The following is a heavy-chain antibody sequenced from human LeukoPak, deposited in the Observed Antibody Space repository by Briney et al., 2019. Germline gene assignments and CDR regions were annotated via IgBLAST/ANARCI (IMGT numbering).Heavy chain of an antibody. D-gene: IGHD3-10*01. Sequence: SETLSLTCAVYGGSFSGYYWSWIRQPPGKGLEWIGEINHSGSTNYNPSLKSRVTISVDTSKNQFSLKLSSVTAADTAVYYCASTNGLRYGSGRNLLAYWGQGTLVTVSS. V-gene: IGHV4-34*01. CDR3: ASTNGLRYGSGRNLLAY. J-gene: IGHJ4*02. CDR2: INHSGST. CDR1: GGSFSGYY.